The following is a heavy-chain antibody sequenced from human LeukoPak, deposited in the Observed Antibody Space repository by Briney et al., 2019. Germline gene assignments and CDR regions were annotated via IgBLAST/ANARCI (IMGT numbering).Heavy chain of an antibody. J-gene: IGHJ4*02. CDR3: AREEAYCGGDCYYFDY. V-gene: IGHV4-59*12. CDR1: GGSISSYY. D-gene: IGHD2-21*01. CDR2: IYYSGST. Sequence: SETLSLTCTVSGGSISSYYWSWIRQPPGKGLEWIGYIYYSGSTNYNPSLKSRVTISVDTSKNQFSLTLSSVTAADTAVYYCAREEAYCGGDCYYFDYWGQGTLVTVSS.